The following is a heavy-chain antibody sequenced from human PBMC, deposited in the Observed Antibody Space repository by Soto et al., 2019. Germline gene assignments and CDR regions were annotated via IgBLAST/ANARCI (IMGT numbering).Heavy chain of an antibody. CDR1: GGSISSGDYY. CDR2: IYYSGST. D-gene: IGHD2-15*01. J-gene: IGHJ6*02. V-gene: IGHV4-30-4*01. Sequence: QVQLQESGPGLVKPSQTLSLTCTVSGGSISSGDYYWSWIRQPPGKGLEWIGYIYYSGSTYYNSVLRSRVTISVDTSKNQFSLKLSSVTAADTAVYYCARVRYCSGSTCDYGMDVWGQGTTVTVSS. CDR3: ARVRYCSGSTCDYGMDV.